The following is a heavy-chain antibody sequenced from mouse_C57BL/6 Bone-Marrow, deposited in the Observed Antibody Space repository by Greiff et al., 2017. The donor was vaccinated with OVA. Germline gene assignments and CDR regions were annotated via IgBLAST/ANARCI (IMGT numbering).Heavy chain of an antibody. CDR3: ARPHYYGLNY. CDR2: INLDSSTI. V-gene: IGHV4-1*01. Sequence: ASAADFSRYWTSWVRRAPGKGLEWIVDINLDSSTINYAPSLPDKFIISRDNAKNTLYLQMSKVGSEDTALYYCARPHYYGLNYWGRGTSVTVTS. CDR1: AADFSRYW. J-gene: IGHJ4*01.